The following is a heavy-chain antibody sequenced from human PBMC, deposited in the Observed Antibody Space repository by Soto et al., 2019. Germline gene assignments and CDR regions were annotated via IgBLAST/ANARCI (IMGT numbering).Heavy chain of an antibody. V-gene: IGHV3-30*18. D-gene: IGHD3-3*01. Sequence: GALRLSCAASGFTFSSYGMHWVRQAPGKGLEWVAVISYDGSNKYYADSVKGRFTISRDHSKNALYLQMNSLRAEDTAVYYCAKECNPDDFWSGYPSPPTYYYYGMDVWGQGTTVTVSS. J-gene: IGHJ6*02. CDR2: ISYDGSNK. CDR3: AKECNPDDFWSGYPSPPTYYYYGMDV. CDR1: GFTFSSYG.